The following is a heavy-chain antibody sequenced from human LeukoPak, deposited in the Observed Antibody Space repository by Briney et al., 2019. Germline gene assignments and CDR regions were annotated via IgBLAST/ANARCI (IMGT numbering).Heavy chain of an antibody. CDR1: GGSFSGYY. J-gene: IGHJ5*02. CDR3: ARESRRRYCSSTSCFSYWFDP. D-gene: IGHD2-2*01. V-gene: IGHV4-34*01. Sequence: KPSETLSLTCAVYGGSFSGYYWSWIRQPPGKGLEWIGEINHSGSTNYNPSLKSRVTISVDTSKNQFSLKLSSVTATDTAVYYCARESRRRYCSSTSCFSYWFDPWGQGTLVTVSS. CDR2: INHSGST.